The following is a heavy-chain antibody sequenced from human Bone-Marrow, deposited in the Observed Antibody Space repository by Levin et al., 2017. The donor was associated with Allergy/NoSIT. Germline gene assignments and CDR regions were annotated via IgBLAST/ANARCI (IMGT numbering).Heavy chain of an antibody. CDR1: GFTFNNYW. CDR2: IKQDGSEK. V-gene: IGHV3-7*01. CDR3: ARAFSYGSDYFDY. Sequence: GESLKISCAASGFTFNNYWMSWVRQPPGKGLEWVASIKQDGSEKYYVDSVKGRFTISRDNAKNSLYLQMNSLGAEDTAMYYCARAFSYGSDYFDYWGQGTLVTVSS. D-gene: IGHD5-18*01. J-gene: IGHJ4*02.